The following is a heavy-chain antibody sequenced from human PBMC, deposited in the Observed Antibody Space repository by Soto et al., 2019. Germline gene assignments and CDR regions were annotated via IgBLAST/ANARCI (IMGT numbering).Heavy chain of an antibody. CDR3: ARRFGSDIVVVVAVELEGVYGMDV. CDR2: ISAYNGNT. D-gene: IGHD2-15*01. V-gene: IGHV1-18*01. J-gene: IGHJ6*02. CDR1: GYTFTSYG. Sequence: QVQLVQSGAEVKKPGASVKVSCKASGYTFTSYGISWVRQAPGQGLEWMGWISAYNGNTNYAQKLQGRVTMTTDTSKGTSHPELRSLRSDDTAVYYCARRFGSDIVVVVAVELEGVYGMDVWGQGTTVTVSS.